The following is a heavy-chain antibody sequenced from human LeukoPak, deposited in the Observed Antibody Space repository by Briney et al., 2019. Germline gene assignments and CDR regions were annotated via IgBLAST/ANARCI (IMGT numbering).Heavy chain of an antibody. D-gene: IGHD3-16*02. J-gene: IGHJ4*02. Sequence: ASVKVSCKASGYTFTGYYMHWVRQAPGQGPEWMGRINPNSGNTGYAQKFQGRVTMTRNTSISTAYMELSSLRSEDTAVYYCARGAMITFGGVIDLDYWGQGTLVTVSS. CDR1: GYTFTGYY. CDR3: ARGAMITFGGVIDLDY. V-gene: IGHV1-8*02. CDR2: INPNSGNT.